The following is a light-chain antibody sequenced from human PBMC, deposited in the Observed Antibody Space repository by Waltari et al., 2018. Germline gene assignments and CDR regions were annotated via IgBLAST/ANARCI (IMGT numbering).Light chain of an antibody. V-gene: IGLV6-57*03. CDR1: SGSIASNH. CDR3: QSYDGSTVV. Sequence: FMLTQPHSLSESPGKTVTISCTRNSGSIASNHVQWYQQRPGSVPTAVIYEDKQRHSGVPDRFSGSIDSSSNSASLTISGLRTEDEADYYCQSYDGSTVVFGGGTKLTVL. J-gene: IGLJ2*01. CDR2: EDK.